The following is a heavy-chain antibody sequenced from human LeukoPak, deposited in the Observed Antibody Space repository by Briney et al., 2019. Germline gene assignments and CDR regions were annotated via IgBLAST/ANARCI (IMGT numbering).Heavy chain of an antibody. CDR3: ARNNWNYKTDWFDP. D-gene: IGHD1-7*01. J-gene: IGHJ5*02. CDR2: IYYSGST. CDR1: GGSISSHC. V-gene: IGHV4-59*11. Sequence: PSETLSLTCTVSGGSISSHCWSWIRQPPGKGLKWIGYIYYSGSTNYNPSLKSRVTISVDTSKNQFSLKLSSVTAADTAVYYCARNNWNYKTDWFDPWGQGTLVTVSS.